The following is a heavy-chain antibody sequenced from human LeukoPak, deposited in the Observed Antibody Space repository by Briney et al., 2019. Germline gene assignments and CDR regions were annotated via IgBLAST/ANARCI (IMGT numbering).Heavy chain of an antibody. D-gene: IGHD3-10*01. CDR3: ARPLGVHSAPLKY. Sequence: ASMKVSCKASGYTFTGYYMHWVRQAPGQGPELLGWINPNTGVTKSAQTFQGRVAMTRDTSINTAYMEMTSLTFDDTAVYYCARPLGVHSAPLKYWGQGTLVTVSS. CDR2: INPNTGVT. CDR1: GYTFTGYY. J-gene: IGHJ4*02. V-gene: IGHV1-2*02.